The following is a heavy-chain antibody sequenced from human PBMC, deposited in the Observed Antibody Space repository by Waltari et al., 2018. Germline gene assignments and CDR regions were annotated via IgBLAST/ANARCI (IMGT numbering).Heavy chain of an antibody. J-gene: IGHJ4*02. V-gene: IGHV1-3*01. Sequence: QVQLVQSGAEVKKPGASVKVSCKASGYTFTSYAMHWVRQAPGQRLEWMGWINAGNGNTKYSQKFQGRVTITRDTSASTAYMELSSLRSEDTAVYYCARGGIAVAGTGYYWGQGTLVTVSS. CDR1: GYTFTSYA. D-gene: IGHD6-19*01. CDR3: ARGGIAVAGTGYY. CDR2: INAGNGNT.